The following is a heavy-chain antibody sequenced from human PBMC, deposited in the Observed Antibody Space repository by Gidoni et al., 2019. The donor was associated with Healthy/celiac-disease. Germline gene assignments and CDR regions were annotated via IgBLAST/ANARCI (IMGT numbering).Heavy chain of an antibody. CDR2: IYYSGST. J-gene: IGHJ3*02. CDR3: ASLGYCSGGSCYDAFDI. V-gene: IGHV4-59*01. CDR1: GGSISSYY. D-gene: IGHD2-15*01. Sequence: QVQLQESGPGLVKPSETLSLTCTVSGGSISSYYWSWIRQPPGKGLEWIGYIYYSGSTNYNPSLKSRVTISVDTSKNQCSLKLSSVTAADTAVYYCASLGYCSGGSCYDAFDIWGQGTMVTVSS.